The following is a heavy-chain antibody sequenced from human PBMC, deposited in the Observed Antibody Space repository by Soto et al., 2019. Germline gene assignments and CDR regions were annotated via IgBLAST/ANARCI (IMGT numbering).Heavy chain of an antibody. V-gene: IGHV1-69*13. CDR1: GGTFSSFG. Sequence: ASVQVSCKASGGTFSSFGISWVRQAPGQGLEWMGGIIPVFGRPNYAQRFRGRLTITADESTNTSYMELIDLTSEDTAVYYCAREASGYDFWGQGTQVTVSS. D-gene: IGHD5-12*01. CDR3: AREASGYDF. CDR2: IIPVFGRP. J-gene: IGHJ1*01.